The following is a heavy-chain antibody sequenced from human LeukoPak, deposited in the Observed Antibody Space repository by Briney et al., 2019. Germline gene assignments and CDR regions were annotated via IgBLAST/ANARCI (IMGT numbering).Heavy chain of an antibody. D-gene: IGHD3-10*01. CDR1: GYTFPNFG. J-gene: IGHJ5*02. Sequence: ASVKVSCKASGYTFPNFGLSCVRQAPGQGLEWMGWISAYNGNTNYAQKLQGRVTMTTDTSTSTAYMELRSLRSDDTAMYYCARDRMARSGSRNWFDPWGQGTLVTVSS. CDR3: ARDRMARSGSRNWFDP. V-gene: IGHV1-18*01. CDR2: ISAYNGNT.